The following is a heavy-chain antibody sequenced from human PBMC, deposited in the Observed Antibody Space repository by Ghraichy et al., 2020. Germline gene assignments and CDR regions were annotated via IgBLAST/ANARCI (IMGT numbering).Heavy chain of an antibody. CDR1: GFTFSNYA. Sequence: GGSLRLSCAASGFTFSNYAMHWVRQAPGKGLEWLAIIPYDGSNKWYADSVKGRFTISRDNSKNTLYLRVNSLRPEDAAVYYCAKGAGPGSWKSAGMDIWGQGTTVTVSS. J-gene: IGHJ6*02. D-gene: IGHD6-13*01. CDR2: IPYDGSNK. V-gene: IGHV3-30*18. CDR3: AKGAGPGSWKSAGMDI.